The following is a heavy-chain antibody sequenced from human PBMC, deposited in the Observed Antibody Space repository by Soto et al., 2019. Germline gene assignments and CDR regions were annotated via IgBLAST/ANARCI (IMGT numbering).Heavy chain of an antibody. CDR3: ARDLDTIFGVVTPPCY. J-gene: IGHJ4*02. Sequence: WPRHAKEQGLEWMGWISAYNGNTNYAQKLQGRVTMTTDTSTSTAYMELRSLRSDDTAVYYCARDLDTIFGVVTPPCYWGQGTLVTVSS. CDR2: ISAYNGNT. V-gene: IGHV1-18*01. D-gene: IGHD3-3*01.